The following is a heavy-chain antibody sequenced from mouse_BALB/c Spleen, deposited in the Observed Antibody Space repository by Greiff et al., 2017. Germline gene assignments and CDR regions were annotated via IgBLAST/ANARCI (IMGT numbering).Heavy chain of an antibody. D-gene: IGHD1-1*01. CDR1: GFNIKDTY. CDR3: AREGDYYGSRYFDV. CDR2: IDPANGNT. J-gene: IGHJ1*01. Sequence: VQLQQSGAELVKPGASVKLSCTASGFNIKDTYMHWVKQRPEQGLEWIGRIDPANGNTKYDPKFQGKATITADTSSNTAYLQLSSLTSEDTAVYYCAREGDYYGSRYFDVWGAGTTVTVSS. V-gene: IGHV14-3*02.